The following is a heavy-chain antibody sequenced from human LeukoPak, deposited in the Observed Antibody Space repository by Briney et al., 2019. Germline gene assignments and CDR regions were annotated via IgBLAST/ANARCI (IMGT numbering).Heavy chain of an antibody. J-gene: IGHJ4*02. Sequence: SVKVSCKASGGTFSSYAISWVRQAPGQGLEWMGGIIPMFGTAKYAQKFQGRVTITADESTSTAYMELSSLRSEDTSAVHYCARDRRLRYCSGGSCYGGYFDYWGQGTLVTVSS. V-gene: IGHV1-69*13. D-gene: IGHD2-15*01. CDR2: IIPMFGTA. CDR1: GGTFSSYA. CDR3: ARDRRLRYCSGGSCYGGYFDY.